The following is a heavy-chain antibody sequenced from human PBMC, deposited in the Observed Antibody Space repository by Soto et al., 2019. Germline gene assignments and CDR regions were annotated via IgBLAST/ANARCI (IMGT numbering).Heavy chain of an antibody. CDR2: IDGSGTTK. J-gene: IGHJ4*02. CDR3: ARGFGRVNY. V-gene: IGHV3-48*03. D-gene: IGHD3-10*01. CDR1: GFTFNDFE. Sequence: EVQLLESGGGLVQPGGSLRLSCGVSGFTFNDFEMNWVRQAPGKGLEWLAYIDGSGTTKKYADSVRGRFTISRDNPNNSLFMQMGSLSAAYTAIYYCARGFGRVNYWGQGTRVSVSS.